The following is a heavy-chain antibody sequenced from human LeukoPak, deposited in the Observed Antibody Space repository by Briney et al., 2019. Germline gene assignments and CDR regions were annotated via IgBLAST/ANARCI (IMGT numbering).Heavy chain of an antibody. CDR3: ARQYSSAWYSADY. D-gene: IGHD6-19*01. Sequence: SETLSLTCTISGGSISSNSYYWGWNRQPPGKGLEWIGSIYYSGSTDYNPSLKSRVTIFVDTSKNQFSLKLSSVTAADTAVYYCARQYSSAWYSADYWGQGTLVTVSS. CDR2: IYYSGST. V-gene: IGHV4-39*01. J-gene: IGHJ4*02. CDR1: GGSISSNSYY.